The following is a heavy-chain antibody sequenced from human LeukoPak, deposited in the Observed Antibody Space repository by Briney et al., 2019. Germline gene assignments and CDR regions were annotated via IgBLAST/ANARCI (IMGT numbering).Heavy chain of an antibody. CDR1: GYTFTSYY. J-gene: IGHJ6*03. CDR2: INPNSGGT. Sequence: GASVKVSCKASGYTFTSYYMHWVRQAPGQGLEWMGWINPNSGGTNYAQKFQGRVTMTRDTSISTAYMELSRLRSDDTAVYYCARXGYSSGWYYYYMDVWGKGTTVTISS. D-gene: IGHD6-19*01. V-gene: IGHV1-2*02. CDR3: ARXGYSSGWYYYYMDV.